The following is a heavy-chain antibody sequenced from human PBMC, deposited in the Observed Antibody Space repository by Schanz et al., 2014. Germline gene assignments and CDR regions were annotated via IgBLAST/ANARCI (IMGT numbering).Heavy chain of an antibody. CDR2: FDAHDGRA. D-gene: IGHD3-10*01. CDR1: GFSFGNYG. Sequence: EVQLLESGGGLVQPGGSLRLSCEASGFSFGNYGMSWVRQAPGKGLEWVSGFDAHDGRAYYADSAKGRFTISRDNSKSTLYVEMNSLRVEDTALYYCAKLRFGAFSSFDIWGQGTMVTVSS. J-gene: IGHJ3*02. CDR3: AKLRFGAFSSFDI. V-gene: IGHV3-23*01.